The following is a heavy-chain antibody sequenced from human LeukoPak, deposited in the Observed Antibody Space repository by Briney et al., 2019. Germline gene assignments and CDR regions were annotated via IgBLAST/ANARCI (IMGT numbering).Heavy chain of an antibody. V-gene: IGHV1-8*01. CDR3: ARIRVAAAFRQNFDY. D-gene: IGHD6-13*01. Sequence: GASVKVSCKASGYTFTSYDINWVRQATGQGLEWMGWMNPHSTNTGYAQKFQGRVTMTRDTSISTAYMELGSLRSDDTAVYYCARIRVAAAFRQNFDYWGQGTLVTVSS. CDR2: MNPHSTNT. J-gene: IGHJ4*02. CDR1: GYTFTSYD.